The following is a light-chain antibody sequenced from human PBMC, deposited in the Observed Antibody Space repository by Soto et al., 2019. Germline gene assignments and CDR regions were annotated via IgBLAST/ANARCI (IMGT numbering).Light chain of an antibody. J-gene: IGKJ2*01. CDR2: DES. CDR3: QQYNNWPPYT. V-gene: IGKV3D-20*01. CDR1: ERVSSSY. Sequence: IVLTQSPATMSLSPGERATLSCGASERVSSSYVAWYQMKAGLAPRLLIHDESTRASGIPDRFRGSKSGTDFTLTIRGLEPEDAALSYCQQYNNWPPYTFGQGTKLEIK.